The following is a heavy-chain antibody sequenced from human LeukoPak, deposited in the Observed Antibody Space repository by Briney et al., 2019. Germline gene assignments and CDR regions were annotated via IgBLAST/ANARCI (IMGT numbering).Heavy chain of an antibody. V-gene: IGHV1-46*01. CDR1: GYTFTSYY. D-gene: IGHD6-13*01. J-gene: IGHJ4*02. CDR2: INPSGGST. Sequence: ASVKLSCKASGYTFTSYYLHWVRQAPGQGLEWMGIINPSGGSTRYAQKFQDRVTMTRDTSASTLYMELSSLSSEDTAVYYCARGPATGTAWPSDYWGQGSLVTVSS. CDR3: ARGPATGTAWPSDY.